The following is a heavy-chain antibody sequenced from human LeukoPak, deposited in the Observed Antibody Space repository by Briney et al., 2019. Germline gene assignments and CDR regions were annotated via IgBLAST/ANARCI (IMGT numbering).Heavy chain of an antibody. Sequence: SETLSLTCTVSGGSISSSSYYWGWIRQPPGKGLEWIGSIYYSGSTYYNPSLKSRVTISVDTSKNQFSLKLSSVTAADTAVYYCATWSGYWIDAFDIWGQGTIVTVSS. V-gene: IGHV4-39*07. CDR3: ATWSGYWIDAFDI. CDR2: IYYSGST. CDR1: GGSISSSSYY. J-gene: IGHJ3*02. D-gene: IGHD3-3*01.